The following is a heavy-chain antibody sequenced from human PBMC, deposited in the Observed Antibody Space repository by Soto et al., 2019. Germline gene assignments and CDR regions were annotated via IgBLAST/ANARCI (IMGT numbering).Heavy chain of an antibody. CDR1: GGSFSGYY. Sequence: SETLSLTCAVYGGSFSGYYWSWIRQPPGKGLEWIGEINHSGSTNYNPSLKSRVTISVDTSKNQFSLKLSSVTAADTAVYYCARGRIRYCSSTSCYAGRYYYYYGMDVWGQGTTVTVSS. V-gene: IGHV4-34*01. D-gene: IGHD2-2*01. CDR3: ARGRIRYCSSTSCYAGRYYYYYGMDV. J-gene: IGHJ6*02. CDR2: INHSGST.